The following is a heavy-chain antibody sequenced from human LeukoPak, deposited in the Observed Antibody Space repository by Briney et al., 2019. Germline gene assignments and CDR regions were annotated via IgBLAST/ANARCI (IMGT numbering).Heavy chain of an antibody. J-gene: IGHJ3*02. CDR3: AKSNYYGSERDAFDI. CDR2: ISGSGGST. Sequence: GRSLRLSCAASGFTFSSYAMSWVRQAPGKGLEWVSAISGSGGSTYYADSVKGRFTISRDNSKNTLYLQMNSLRAEDTAVYYCAKSNYYGSERDAFDIWGQGTMVTVSS. V-gene: IGHV3-23*01. CDR1: GFTFSSYA. D-gene: IGHD3-10*01.